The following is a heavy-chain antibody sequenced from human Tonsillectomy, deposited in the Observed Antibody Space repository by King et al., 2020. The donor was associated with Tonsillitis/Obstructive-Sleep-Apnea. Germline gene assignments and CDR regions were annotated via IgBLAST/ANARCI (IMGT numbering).Heavy chain of an antibody. D-gene: IGHD3-9*01. Sequence: VQLQQWGAGLLKPSETLSLTCGVCGGSFSGYSWTWIRQTPGKGLEWIGEIDHSGSTNSNPSLKSRVTISVDTSKNKFSLNLNSVTAADTAVYYCARGSVGHDWAFDYWGQGTLVTVSS. CDR2: IDHSGST. J-gene: IGHJ4*02. V-gene: IGHV4-34*01. CDR3: ARGSVGHDWAFDY. CDR1: GGSFSGYS.